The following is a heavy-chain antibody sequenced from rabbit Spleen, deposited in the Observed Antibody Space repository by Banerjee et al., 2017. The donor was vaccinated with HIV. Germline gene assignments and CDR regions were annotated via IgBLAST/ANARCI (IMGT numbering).Heavy chain of an antibody. CDR1: GFSFSSSDY. V-gene: IGHV1S40*01. CDR3: ARGEHFSVGFSAFAIYLDL. CDR2: IAGDSSGFT. D-gene: IGHD6-1*01. Sequence: QSLEESGGDLVKPGASLTLTCTASGFSFSSSDYMCWVRQAPGKGLEWISCIAGDSSGFTYSATWAKGRFTCSKTSSTTVTLQMTSLTVADTATYFCARGEHFSVGFSAFAIYLDLWGQGTLVTVS. J-gene: IGHJ3*01.